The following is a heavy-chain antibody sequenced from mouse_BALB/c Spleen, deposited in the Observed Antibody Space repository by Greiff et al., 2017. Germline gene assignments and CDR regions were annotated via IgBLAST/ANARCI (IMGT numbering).Heavy chain of an antibody. Sequence: EVKLMESGPELMKPGASVKISCKASGYSFTSYYMHWVKQSHGKSLEWIGYIDPFNGGTSYNQKFKGKATLTVDKSSSTAYMHLSSLTSEDSAVYYCARSWGNSYAMDYWGQGTSVTVSS. D-gene: IGHD2-1*01. CDR3: ARSWGNSYAMDY. J-gene: IGHJ4*01. CDR1: GYSFTSYY. CDR2: IDPFNGGT. V-gene: IGHV1S135*01.